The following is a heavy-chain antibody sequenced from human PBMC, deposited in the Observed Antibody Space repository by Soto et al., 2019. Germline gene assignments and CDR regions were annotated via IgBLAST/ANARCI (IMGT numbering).Heavy chain of an antibody. V-gene: IGHV1-69*06. Sequence: QVQLVQSGAEVKKPGSSVKVYCKASGGTFSNYVVNWVRQAPGQGLEWMGRIIPISGAANYAQKFQGRVTITADKSMSTSYMELSSLRSEDTAVYYCARDMTSTVVPYFDFWGQGTLVTVSS. D-gene: IGHD2-21*01. CDR1: GGTFSNYV. J-gene: IGHJ4*02. CDR2: IIPISGAA. CDR3: ARDMTSTVVPYFDF.